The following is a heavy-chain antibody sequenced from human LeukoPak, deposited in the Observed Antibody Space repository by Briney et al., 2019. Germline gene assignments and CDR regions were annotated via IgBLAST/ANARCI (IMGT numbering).Heavy chain of an antibody. D-gene: IGHD6-19*01. CDR1: GYTFTSYG. CDR3: ARDLHSSGWYDVAWY. Sequence: ASVNVSRKASGYTFTSYGISWVRQAPGQGLEWMGWISAYNGNTNYAQKLQGRVTMTTDTSTSTAYMELRSLRSDDTAVYYCARDLHSSGWYDVAWYWGQETLVTVSS. V-gene: IGHV1-18*01. J-gene: IGHJ4*02. CDR2: ISAYNGNT.